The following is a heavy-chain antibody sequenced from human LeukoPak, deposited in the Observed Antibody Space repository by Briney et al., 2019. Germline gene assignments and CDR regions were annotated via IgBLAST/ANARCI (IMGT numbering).Heavy chain of an antibody. D-gene: IGHD3-10*01. Sequence: GGSLRLSCAASGFTFSTYTMNWVRQAPGKGLGWVSSISSNIDYKYYTDPVKGRFTISRDNAKNSLYLQMNSLRVEDTAVYYCVSWDGSGNWGQGTLVTVSS. CDR3: VSWDGSGN. V-gene: IGHV3-21*01. J-gene: IGHJ4*02. CDR2: ISSNIDYK. CDR1: GFTFSTYT.